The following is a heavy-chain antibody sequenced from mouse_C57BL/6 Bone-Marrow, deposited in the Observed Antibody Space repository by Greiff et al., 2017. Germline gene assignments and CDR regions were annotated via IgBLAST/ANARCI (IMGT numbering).Heavy chain of an antibody. CDR1: GFTFSSYA. V-gene: IGHV5-9-1*02. J-gene: IGHJ2*01. Sequence: EVQLVESGEGLVKPGGSLKLSCAASGFTFSSYAMSWVRQTPEKRLEWVAYISSGGDYIYYADTVKGRFTISRDNARNTLYLQMSSLKSEDTAMYYCTRDRGVRKGFDYWGQGTTLTVSS. CDR3: TRDRGVRKGFDY. CDR2: ISSGGDYI. D-gene: IGHD2-2*01.